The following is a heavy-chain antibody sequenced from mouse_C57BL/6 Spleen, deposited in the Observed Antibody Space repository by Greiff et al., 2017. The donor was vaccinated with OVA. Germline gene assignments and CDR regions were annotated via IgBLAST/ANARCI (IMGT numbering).Heavy chain of an antibody. D-gene: IGHD1-1*01. V-gene: IGHV1-80*01. CDR1: GYAFSSYW. CDR3: ARRGGYGSPFAY. Sequence: VQLQQSGAELLKPGASVKISCKASGYAFSSYWMNWVKQRPGKGLEWIGQIYPGDGDTNYNGKFKGKATLTADKSSSTAYMQLSSLTSEDSAVYFCARRGGYGSPFAYWGQGTLVTVSA. J-gene: IGHJ3*01. CDR2: IYPGDGDT.